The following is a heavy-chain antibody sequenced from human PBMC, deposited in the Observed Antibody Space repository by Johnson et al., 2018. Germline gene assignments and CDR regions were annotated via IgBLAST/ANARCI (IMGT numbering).Heavy chain of an antibody. V-gene: IGHV3-33*01. CDR2: IWYDGSNT. Sequence: QVQLVQSGGGVVQPGRSLRLSCAASGFTFSTYGMHWVRQAPGKGLEWVAVIWYDGSNTYYADSVKGRFTISRDNSKNTPFLQMNSLSAEDTAVYYCARDSPVHSSRAFDIWGQGTMVTVSS. CDR3: ARDSPVHSSRAFDI. J-gene: IGHJ3*02. D-gene: IGHD2-15*01. CDR1: GFTFSTYG.